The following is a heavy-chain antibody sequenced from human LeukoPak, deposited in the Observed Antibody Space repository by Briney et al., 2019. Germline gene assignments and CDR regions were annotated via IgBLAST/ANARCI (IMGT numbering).Heavy chain of an antibody. CDR2: ISPYNGNA. D-gene: IGHD3-10*01. CDR3: ARHPRIVWFGELSPASYSYNYMDV. Sequence: EASVKVSCKASGSTFTSFAFCWVRQAPGQGLEWMGWISPYNGNAKYAQNLQGRVTMTADTSTRTVYMELRSLRSDDTAVYYCARHPRIVWFGELSPASYSYNYMDVWGKGTTVTVSS. J-gene: IGHJ6*03. V-gene: IGHV1-18*01. CDR1: GSTFTSFA.